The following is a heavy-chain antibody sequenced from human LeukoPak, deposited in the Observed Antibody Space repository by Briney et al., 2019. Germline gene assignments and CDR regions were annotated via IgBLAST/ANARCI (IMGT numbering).Heavy chain of an antibody. V-gene: IGHV1-69*04. J-gene: IGHJ4*02. D-gene: IGHD2-15*01. CDR2: IIPILGIA. Sequence: ASVKVSCKASGGTFSSYAISWVRQAPGQGLEWMGRIIPILGIANYAQKFQGRVTITADKSTSTAYMELSSLRSEDTAVYYCARVEDTGRADCWGQEPLVTVSS. CDR1: GGTFSSYA. CDR3: ARVEDTGRADC.